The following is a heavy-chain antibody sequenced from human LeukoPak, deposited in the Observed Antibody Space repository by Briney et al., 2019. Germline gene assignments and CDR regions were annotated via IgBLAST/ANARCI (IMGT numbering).Heavy chain of an antibody. Sequence: GGSLRLSCAASEFSVGSNYMTWVRQAPGKGLEWVSLIYSGGSTYYADSVKGRFTISRDNSKNSLYLQMNSLRAEDTAVYYCATGGSYSAAQYYFDYWGQGTLVTVSS. CDR1: EFSVGSNY. V-gene: IGHV3-66*01. D-gene: IGHD1-26*01. J-gene: IGHJ4*02. CDR2: IYSGGST. CDR3: ATGGSYSAAQYYFDY.